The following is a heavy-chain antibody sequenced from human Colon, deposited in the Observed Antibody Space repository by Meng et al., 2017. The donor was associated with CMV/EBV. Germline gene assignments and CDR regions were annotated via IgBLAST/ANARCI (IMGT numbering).Heavy chain of an antibody. CDR2: IYYSGST. J-gene: IGHJ3*02. D-gene: IGHD2-2*01. Sequence: SETLSLTCTVSGGSISSSSYYWGWIRQPPGKGLEWIGSIYYSGSTYYNPSLKSRVTISVDTSKNQFSLKLSSVTAADTAVYYCARDDLLDIVVVPAAIWGQGTMDTVSS. V-gene: IGHV4-39*07. CDR3: ARDDLLDIVVVPAAI. CDR1: GGSISSSSYY.